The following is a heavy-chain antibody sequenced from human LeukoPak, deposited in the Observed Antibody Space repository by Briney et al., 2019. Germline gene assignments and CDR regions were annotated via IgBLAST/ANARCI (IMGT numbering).Heavy chain of an antibody. V-gene: IGHV4-61*02. J-gene: IGHJ3*02. CDR2: IYTSGST. CDR1: GGSISSGSYY. Sequence: SETLSLTCTVSGGSISSGSYYWSWIRQPAGKGLEWIGRIYTSGSTNYNPSLKSRVTISVDTSKNQFSLKLSSVTAADTAVYYCARGGGYYYDSSGWYAFDIWSQGAMVTVSS. D-gene: IGHD3-22*01. CDR3: ARGGGYYYDSSGWYAFDI.